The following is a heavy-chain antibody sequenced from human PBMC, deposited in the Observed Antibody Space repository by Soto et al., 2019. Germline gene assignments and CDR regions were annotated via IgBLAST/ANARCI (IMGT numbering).Heavy chain of an antibody. CDR1: GFTFSSYA. J-gene: IGHJ5*02. CDR3: AKGTQQLVLPLDA. CDR2: ISGSGGST. V-gene: IGHV3-23*01. Sequence: PGGSLRLSCAASGFTFSSYAMSWVRQAPGKGREWVSAISGSGGSTYYADSVKGRFTISRDNSKNTLYLQMNSLRAEDTAVYCCAKGTQQLVLPLDAWGQGTLVTVSS. D-gene: IGHD6-6*01.